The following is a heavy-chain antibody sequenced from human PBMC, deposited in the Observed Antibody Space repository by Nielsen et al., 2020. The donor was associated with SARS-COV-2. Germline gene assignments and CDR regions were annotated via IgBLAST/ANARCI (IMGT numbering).Heavy chain of an antibody. D-gene: IGHD3-3*01. J-gene: IGHJ6*02. Sequence: GESLKISCAASGFTFSDYYMSWIRQAPGKGLEWVSYISSSSSYTNYADSVKGRFTISRDNAKNSLYLQMNSLRAEDTAVYYCAREYYDFWSGYKIGSYNGWPYYYYGMDVWGQGTTVTVSS. CDR3: AREYYDFWSGYKIGSYNGWPYYYYGMDV. CDR2: ISSSSSYT. V-gene: IGHV3-11*05. CDR1: GFTFSDYY.